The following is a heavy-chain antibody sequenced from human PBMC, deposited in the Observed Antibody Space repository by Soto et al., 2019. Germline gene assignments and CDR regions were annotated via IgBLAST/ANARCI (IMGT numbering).Heavy chain of an antibody. CDR2: IYYSGST. CDR1: GGSISSGGYY. D-gene: IGHD5-12*01. Sequence: SETLSLTCTVSGGSISSGGYYWSWIRQHPWKGLEWIGYIYYSGSTYYNPSLKSRVTISVDTSKNQFSLKLSSVTAADTAVYYCARVARDYYYGMDVWGQGXTVTVYS. V-gene: IGHV4-31*03. CDR3: ARVARDYYYGMDV. J-gene: IGHJ6*02.